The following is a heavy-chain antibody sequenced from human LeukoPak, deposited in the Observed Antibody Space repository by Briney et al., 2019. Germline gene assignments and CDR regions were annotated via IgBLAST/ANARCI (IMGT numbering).Heavy chain of an antibody. V-gene: IGHV3-74*01. CDR1: GFTFSSYL. J-gene: IGHJ4*02. CDR3: ARPNYDFWSGYNYYFDY. Sequence: GGALRLSCAASGFTFSSYLMHWVRQAPGKGLGWVSRINSDGSSTSYADSVKGRFTISRDNAKNTLYLQMNSLRAEDTAVYYCARPNYDFWSGYNYYFDYWGQGTLVTVSS. D-gene: IGHD3-3*01. CDR2: INSDGSST.